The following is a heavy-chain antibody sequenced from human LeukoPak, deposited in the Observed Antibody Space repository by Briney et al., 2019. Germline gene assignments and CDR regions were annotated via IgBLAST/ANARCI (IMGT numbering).Heavy chain of an antibody. Sequence: ASVKVSCKASGYTFTSYDINWVRQATGQGLEWMGWMNPNSGNTGYAQKFQGRVTMTRNTSISTAYVELSSLRSEDTAVYYCARGLVRLYGSGSYYIYWGQGTLVTVSS. CDR1: GYTFTSYD. CDR3: ARGLVRLYGSGSYYIY. CDR2: MNPNSGNT. J-gene: IGHJ4*02. D-gene: IGHD3-10*01. V-gene: IGHV1-8*01.